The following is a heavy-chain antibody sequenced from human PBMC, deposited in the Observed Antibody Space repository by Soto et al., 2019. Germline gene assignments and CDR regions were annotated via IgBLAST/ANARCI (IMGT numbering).Heavy chain of an antibody. J-gene: IGHJ6*02. CDR2: ISYDGSNK. D-gene: IGHD3-3*01. CDR3: ARTSGYPYYYYYGMDV. CDR1: GFTFSSYA. V-gene: IGHV3-30-3*01. Sequence: QAGGSLRLSCAASGFTFSSYAMHWVRQAPGKGLEWVAVISYDGSNKYYADSVKGRFTISRDNSKNTLYLQMNSLRAEDTAVYYCARTSGYPYYYYYGMDVWGQGTTVTVSS.